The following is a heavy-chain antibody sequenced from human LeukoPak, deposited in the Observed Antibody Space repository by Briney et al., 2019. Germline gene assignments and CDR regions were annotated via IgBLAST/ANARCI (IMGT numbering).Heavy chain of an antibody. J-gene: IGHJ5*02. CDR2: ISYDGSNK. CDR1: GFTFSSYA. D-gene: IGHD2-8*01. V-gene: IGHV3-30-3*01. CDR3: ARDLEIVLMVYAMSS. Sequence: GGSLRLSCAASGFTFSSYAMHWVRQAPGKGLEWVAVISYDGSNKYYADSVKGRFTISRDNSKNTLYLQMNSLRAEDTAVYYCARDLEIVLMVYAMSSWGQGTLVTVSS.